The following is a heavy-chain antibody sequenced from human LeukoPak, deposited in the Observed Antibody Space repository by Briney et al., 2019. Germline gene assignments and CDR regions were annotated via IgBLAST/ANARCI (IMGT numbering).Heavy chain of an antibody. Sequence: PGGSLRLSCAASGFTFSSYSMNWVRQAPGKGLEWVSYISSSSSTIYYADSVKGRFTISRDNAKNSLYLQMNSLRAEDTAVYYCARVPKDIVVVPAAVSRFDPWGQGTLVTVSS. CDR1: GFTFSSYS. CDR2: ISSSSSTI. D-gene: IGHD2-2*01. V-gene: IGHV3-48*01. CDR3: ARVPKDIVVVPAAVSRFDP. J-gene: IGHJ5*02.